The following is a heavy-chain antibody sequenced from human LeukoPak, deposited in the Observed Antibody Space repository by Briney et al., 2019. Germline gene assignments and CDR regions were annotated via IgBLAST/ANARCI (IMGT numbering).Heavy chain of an antibody. D-gene: IGHD3-10*01. Sequence: GGSLRLSCAASGFTFSSYAMSWERQAPGKGLEWVSAISGSGGSTYYADSVKGRFTISRDNSKNTLYLQMNSLRAEDTAVYYCAKVYGSGSYSYFDYWGQGTLVTVSS. CDR2: ISGSGGST. J-gene: IGHJ4*02. CDR1: GFTFSSYA. CDR3: AKVYGSGSYSYFDY. V-gene: IGHV3-23*01.